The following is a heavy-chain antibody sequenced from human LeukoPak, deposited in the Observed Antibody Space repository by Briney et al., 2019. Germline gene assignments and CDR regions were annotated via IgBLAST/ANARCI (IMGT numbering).Heavy chain of an antibody. D-gene: IGHD4-17*01. CDR2: INPNSGGT. V-gene: IGHV1-2*02. Sequence: ASVKVSCKASGYTFTGYYMHWVRQAPGQGLEWMGWINPNSGGTNYAQKFQDRVTMTRDTSISTAYMELSRLRSDDTAMYDCARSPLYGDYDYWGQGTLVTVSS. CDR3: ARSPLYGDYDY. J-gene: IGHJ4*02. CDR1: GYTFTGYY.